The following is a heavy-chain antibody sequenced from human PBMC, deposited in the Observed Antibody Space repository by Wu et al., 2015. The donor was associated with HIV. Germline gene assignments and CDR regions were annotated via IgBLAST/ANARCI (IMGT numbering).Heavy chain of an antibody. D-gene: IGHD2-15*01. V-gene: IGHV1-69*05. CDR1: GGTFSGYA. CDR3: AMGESKLGYCSGGSCYSSRGDAFDI. CDR2: IIPIFGTA. J-gene: IGHJ3*02. Sequence: QVQLVQSGAEVKKPGSSVKVSCKASGGTFSGYAISWVRQAPGQGLEWMGGIIPIFGTANYAQKFQGRVTITTDESTSTAYMELSSLRSEDTAVYYCAMGESKLGYCSGGSCYSSRGDAFDIWGQGTMVTVSS.